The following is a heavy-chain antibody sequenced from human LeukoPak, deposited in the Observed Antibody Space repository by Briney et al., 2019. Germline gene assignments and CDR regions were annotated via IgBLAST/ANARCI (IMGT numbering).Heavy chain of an antibody. CDR3: ARAHYYDSSGYYSLEAFDI. J-gene: IGHJ3*02. CDR1: GGTFSSYA. V-gene: IGHV1-69*01. Sequence: SVKVSCTASGGTFSSYAISWVRQAPGQGLEWMGGIIPIFGTANYAQKFQGRVTITADESTSTAYMELSSLRSEDTAVYYCARAHYYDSSGYYSLEAFDIWGQGTMVTVSS. D-gene: IGHD3-22*01. CDR2: IIPIFGTA.